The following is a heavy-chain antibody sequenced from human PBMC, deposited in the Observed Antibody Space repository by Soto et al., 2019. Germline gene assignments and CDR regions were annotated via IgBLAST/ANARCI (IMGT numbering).Heavy chain of an antibody. CDR1: GFTFSSYA. CDR3: AKVQYYYDSSGYYYIASAFDI. J-gene: IGHJ3*02. CDR2: ISGSGGST. V-gene: IGHV3-23*01. Sequence: PGGSLRLSCAASGFTFSSYAMSWVRQAPGKGLEWVSAISGSGGSTYYADSVKGRFTISRDNSKNTLYLQMNSLRAEDTAVYYCAKVQYYYDSSGYYYIASAFDIWGQGTTVTV. D-gene: IGHD3-22*01.